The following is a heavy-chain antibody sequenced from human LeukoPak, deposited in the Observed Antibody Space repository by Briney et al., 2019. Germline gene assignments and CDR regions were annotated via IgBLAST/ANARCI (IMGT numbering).Heavy chain of an antibody. J-gene: IGHJ6*02. CDR1: GFTFSSYS. CDR3: ARGRGARTSGMDV. V-gene: IGHV3-21*01. CDR2: ISSSSSYI. Sequence: GGSLRLSCATSGFTFSSYSMKWVRQAPGKGLEWVSFISSSSSYIYYADSVKGRFTISRDNAKNSLYLQVNSLRAEDTGVYYCARGRGARTSGMDVWGQGTTVTVSS. D-gene: IGHD1-14*01.